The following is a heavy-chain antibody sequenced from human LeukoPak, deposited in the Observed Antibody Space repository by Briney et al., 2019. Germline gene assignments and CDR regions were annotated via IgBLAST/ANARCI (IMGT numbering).Heavy chain of an antibody. J-gene: IGHJ4*02. CDR1: GFTFSSYA. V-gene: IGHV3-23*01. CDR3: AKAPMIGLVGYNY. CDR2: ISGSGGST. D-gene: IGHD3-10*02. Sequence: GGSLRLSCAASGFTFSSYAMSWVRQAPGKGLEWVSAISGSGGSTYYADSVKGRFTISRDNSKNTLYLKMNSLRAEDTAVYYCAKAPMIGLVGYNYWGQGTLVTVSS.